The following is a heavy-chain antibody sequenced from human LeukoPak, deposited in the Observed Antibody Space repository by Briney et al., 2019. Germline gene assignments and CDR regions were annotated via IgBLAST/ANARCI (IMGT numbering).Heavy chain of an antibody. CDR2: INPNSGGT. Sequence: ASVKVSCKASGYTFTSYGISWVRQAPGQGLEWMGWINPNSGGTNYAQKFQGRVTMTRDTSISTAYMELSRLRSDDTAVYYCARGLYCSSTSCYPDLYGMDVWGQGTTVTVSS. CDR1: GYTFTSYG. J-gene: IGHJ6*02. D-gene: IGHD2-2*01. V-gene: IGHV1-2*02. CDR3: ARGLYCSSTSCYPDLYGMDV.